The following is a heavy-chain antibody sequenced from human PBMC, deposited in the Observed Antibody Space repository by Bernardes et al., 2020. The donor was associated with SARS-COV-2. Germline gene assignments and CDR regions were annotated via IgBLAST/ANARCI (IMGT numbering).Heavy chain of an antibody. CDR2: IYPGDSET. CDR1: GYNFNPQW. CDR3: ATSPILSGWPFDH. Sequence: GASLKISRGGSGYNFNPQWVAWVRPVAGKGLEYMGIIYPGDSETKYGPSFQGRVTISADKSINTVYLQWNRLEASDTAMYYCATSPILSGWPFDHWGQGTLITVSS. D-gene: IGHD6-19*01. J-gene: IGHJ4*02. V-gene: IGHV5-51*01.